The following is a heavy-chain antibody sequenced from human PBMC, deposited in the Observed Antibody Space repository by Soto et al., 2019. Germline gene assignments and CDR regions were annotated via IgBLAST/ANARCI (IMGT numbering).Heavy chain of an antibody. CDR2: IIPIFGTA. D-gene: IGHD6-19*01. J-gene: IGHJ5*02. CDR1: GGTFSSYA. Sequence: QVQLVQSGAEVKKPGSSVKVSCKASGGTFSSYAISWVRQAPGQGLEWMGGIIPIFGTANYAQKFQGRVTIIADESMSTAYMELSSLRSEDTAVYYCARDGSEAVAGTGKFDPWGQGTLVTVSS. CDR3: ARDGSEAVAGTGKFDP. V-gene: IGHV1-69*01.